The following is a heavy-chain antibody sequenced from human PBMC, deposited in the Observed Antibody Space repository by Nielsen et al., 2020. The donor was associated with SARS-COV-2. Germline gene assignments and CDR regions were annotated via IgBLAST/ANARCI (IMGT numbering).Heavy chain of an antibody. V-gene: IGHV3-9*01. D-gene: IGHD5-24*01. J-gene: IGHJ6*02. CDR2: ISWHSGSI. Sequence: GGSLRLSCAASGFTFDDYAMHWVRQAPGKGLEWVSGISWHSGSIGYADSVKGRFTISRDNAKNSLYLQMNSLRAEDTALYYCAKDASDGYNRGDYYYYGMDVWGQGTTVTVSS. CDR1: GFTFDDYA. CDR3: AKDASDGYNRGDYYYYGMDV.